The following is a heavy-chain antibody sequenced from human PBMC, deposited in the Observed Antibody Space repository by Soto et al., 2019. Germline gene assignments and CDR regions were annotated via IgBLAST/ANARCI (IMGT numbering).Heavy chain of an antibody. CDR3: ARFSTLGKDYGVDV. V-gene: IGHV4-30-4*02. D-gene: IGHD3-3*02. CDR2: INYSGRT. J-gene: IGHJ6*02. Sequence: SNPLYLTCSDTCAAIACSDNYWSKFRQPPGKGLEWIGYINYSGRTYHKPSLKSRVSISLDTSKNQFSLRLTSVTAADTAVYFCARFSTLGKDYGVDVWGQGTTVT. CDR1: CAAIACSDNY.